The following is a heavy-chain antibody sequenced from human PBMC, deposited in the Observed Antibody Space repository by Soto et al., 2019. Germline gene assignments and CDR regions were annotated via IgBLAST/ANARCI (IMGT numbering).Heavy chain of an antibody. CDR1: GYTFTGYY. J-gene: IGHJ4*02. CDR2: INPNSGGT. D-gene: IGHD3-22*01. CDR3: ARTNYYDSSGYYY. V-gene: IGHV1-2*02. Sequence: GSVKVSCKASGYTFTGYYMHWVRQAPGQGLEWMGWINPNSGGTNYAQKFQGRVTMTRDTSISTAYMELSRLRPDDTAVYYCARTNYYDSSGYYYWGQGTLVTVSS.